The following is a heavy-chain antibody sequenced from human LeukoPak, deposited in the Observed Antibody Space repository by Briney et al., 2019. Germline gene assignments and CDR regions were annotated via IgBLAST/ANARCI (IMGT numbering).Heavy chain of an antibody. V-gene: IGHV1-18*04. D-gene: IGHD3-22*01. J-gene: IGHJ4*02. CDR2: ISAYNGNT. CDR3: ARDRDSSGYYYQAVYY. CDR1: GYTFTSYV. Sequence: GASVKVSCKASGYTFTSYVISWVRQAPGQGLEWMGWISAYNGNTNYAQNLQGRVTMTTDTSTSTAYMEVRSLRSDDTAMYYCARDRDSSGYYYQAVYYWGQGTLVTVSS.